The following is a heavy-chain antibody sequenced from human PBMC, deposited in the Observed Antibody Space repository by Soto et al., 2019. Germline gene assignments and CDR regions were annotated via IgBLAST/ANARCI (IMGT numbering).Heavy chain of an antibody. Sequence: ASVKVSCKASGGTFSSYAISWVRQAPGQGLEWMGGIIPIFGTANYAQKFQGRVTITADESTSTAYMELSSLRSEDTAVYYCARSTGTTGTTDFDYWGQGTLVPVSS. J-gene: IGHJ4*02. CDR3: ARSTGTTGTTDFDY. CDR1: GGTFSSYA. CDR2: IIPIFGTA. D-gene: IGHD1-1*01. V-gene: IGHV1-69*13.